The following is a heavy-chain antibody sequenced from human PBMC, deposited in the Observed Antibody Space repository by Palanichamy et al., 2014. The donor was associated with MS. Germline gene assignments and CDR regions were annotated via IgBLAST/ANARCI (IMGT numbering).Heavy chain of an antibody. CDR1: GFTFSSYS. D-gene: IGHD1-14*01. CDR2: ISSSNSPI. V-gene: IGHV3-48*01. J-gene: IGHJ4*02. Sequence: EVQLVEVWGRAWYSLGGPVRLSCAASGFTFSSYSMNWVRQAPGKGLEWVSYISSSNSPIYYADSVKGRFTISRDNAKNSLYLQMNSLRAEDTAVYYCASSTGSHFDYWGQGTLVTVSS. CDR3: ASSTGSHFDY.